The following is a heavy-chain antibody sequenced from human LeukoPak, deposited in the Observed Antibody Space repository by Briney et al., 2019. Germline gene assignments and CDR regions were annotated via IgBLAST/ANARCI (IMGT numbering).Heavy chain of an antibody. CDR2: VSAGGHTT. J-gene: IGHJ4*02. CDR3: AFRPVAFCGGGCYPYYFDH. Sequence: PGGSLRLSCAASGFTFSSYAMHWVRQAPGKGLEWVSGVSAGGHTTYYADSLKGRFTVSRDNSKNTLYLQMNTLRAEDTAVYYCAFRPVAFCGGGCYPYYFDHWGQGTLVTVSS. V-gene: IGHV3-23*01. D-gene: IGHD2-21*02. CDR1: GFTFSSYA.